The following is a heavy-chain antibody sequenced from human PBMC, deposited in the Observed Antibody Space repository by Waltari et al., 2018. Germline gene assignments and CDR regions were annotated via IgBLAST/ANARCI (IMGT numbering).Heavy chain of an antibody. Sequence: QLQLQESGPGLVNPSETPSLTCTVSGVSISTSRYYWGWIRQPPGKGLDWIGSLHYGGSSYFNPSLKSRVTISVDTSKNQFSLKLTSVTAADTAVYYCATLPIPLELWYFDLWGRGTLVTVSS. V-gene: IGHV4-39*05. CDR3: ATLPIPLELWYFDL. D-gene: IGHD1-7*01. CDR2: LHYGGSS. CDR1: GVSISTSRYY. J-gene: IGHJ2*01.